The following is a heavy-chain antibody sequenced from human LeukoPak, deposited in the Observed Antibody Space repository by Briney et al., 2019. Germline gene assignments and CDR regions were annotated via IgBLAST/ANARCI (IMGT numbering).Heavy chain of an antibody. D-gene: IGHD6-19*01. CDR1: GGTFSSYA. V-gene: IGHV1-69*13. CDR2: IIPIFGTA. J-gene: IGHJ4*02. Sequence: ASVKVSCKASGGTFSSYAIIWVRQAPGQGLEWMGGIIPIFGTANYAQKFQGRVTITADESTTTAYMELSSLRSEDTAAYYCARGGQWLLPFDYWGQGTLVTVSS. CDR3: ARGGQWLLPFDY.